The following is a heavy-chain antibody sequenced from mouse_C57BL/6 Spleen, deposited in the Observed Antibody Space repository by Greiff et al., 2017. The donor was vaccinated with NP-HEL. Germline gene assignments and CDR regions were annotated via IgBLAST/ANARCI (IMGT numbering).Heavy chain of an antibody. CDR2: IYPSDSET. CDR1: GYTFTSYW. V-gene: IGHV1-61*01. CDR3: ARGDGLRQGGVDY. Sequence: VQLQQSGAELVRPGSSVKLSCKASGYTFTSYWMDWVKQRPGQGLEWIGNIYPSDSETHYNQKFKDKATLTVDKSSSTAYMQLSSLTSEDSAVYYCARGDGLRQGGVDYWGQGTSVTVSS. D-gene: IGHD2-2*01. J-gene: IGHJ4*01.